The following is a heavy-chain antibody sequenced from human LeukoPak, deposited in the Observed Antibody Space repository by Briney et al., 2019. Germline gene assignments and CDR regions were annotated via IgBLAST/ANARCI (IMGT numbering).Heavy chain of an antibody. CDR2: ISGSGGST. CDR1: GFTFSSYA. CDR3: AKTSSPYSSGWTDY. V-gene: IGHV3-23*01. Sequence: GGSLRLSCAASGFTFSSYAMSWVRQAPGKGLEWVSAISGSGGSTYYADSVKGRFTISRDNSKNTLYLQMNSLRAEDTVVYYCAKTSSPYSSGWTDYWGQGTLVTVSS. J-gene: IGHJ4*02. D-gene: IGHD6-19*01.